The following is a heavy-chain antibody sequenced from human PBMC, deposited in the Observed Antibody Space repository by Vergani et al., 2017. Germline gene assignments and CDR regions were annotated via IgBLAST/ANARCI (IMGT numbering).Heavy chain of an antibody. CDR1: GFTFSSYS. D-gene: IGHD3-10*01. CDR2: ISSSSSYI. Sequence: EVQLVESGGGLVKPGGSLRLSCAASGFTFSSYSMTWVRQAPGKGLEWVSSISSSSSYIYYADSVKGRFTISRDNAKNSLYLQMNSLRAEDTAVYYCARAQGYYGSGSYRSDAFDIWGQGTMVTVSS. V-gene: IGHV3-21*01. CDR3: ARAQGYYGSGSYRSDAFDI. J-gene: IGHJ3*02.